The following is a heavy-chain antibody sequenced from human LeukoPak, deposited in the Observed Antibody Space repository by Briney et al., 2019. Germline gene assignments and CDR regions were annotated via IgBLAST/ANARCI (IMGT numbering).Heavy chain of an antibody. V-gene: IGHV4-59*01. CDR1: GGSISSYF. Sequence: SETLSLTCTVSGGSISSYFWSWIRPPPGKGLEWIGYIYYSGSTNYNPSLKSRVTISVDTSKNQFSLKLSSVTAADAAVYYCARRYTSSWYFDYWGQGTLVTVSS. J-gene: IGHJ4*02. D-gene: IGHD6-13*01. CDR2: IYYSGST. CDR3: ARRYTSSWYFDY.